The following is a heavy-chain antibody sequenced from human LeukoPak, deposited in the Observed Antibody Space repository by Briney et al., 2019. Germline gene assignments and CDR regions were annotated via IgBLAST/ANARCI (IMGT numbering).Heavy chain of an antibody. Sequence: GGSLRLSCLTSGFTFSTNAMSWVRQAPGKGLEWISGISGSGASTYYADSVKGRFTISRDNAKNSLYLQMNSLRDEDTAVYYCARGVGDYWGQGTLVTVSS. CDR3: ARGVGDY. CDR1: GFTFSTNA. J-gene: IGHJ4*02. V-gene: IGHV3-23*01. D-gene: IGHD2-2*01. CDR2: ISGSGAST.